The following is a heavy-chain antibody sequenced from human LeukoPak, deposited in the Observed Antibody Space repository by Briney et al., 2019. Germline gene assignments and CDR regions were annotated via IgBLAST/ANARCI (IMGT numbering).Heavy chain of an antibody. CDR3: ARGDSNYVDAFDI. CDR1: GGSISSSSYY. Sequence: SETLSLTCTVSGGSISSSSYYWGWIRQPPGKGLEWIGSIYYSGSTYYNPSLKSRVTISVDTSKNQFSLKLSSVTAADTAVYYCARGDSNYVDAFDIWGQGTMVTVSS. D-gene: IGHD4-11*01. CDR2: IYYSGST. J-gene: IGHJ3*02. V-gene: IGHV4-39*01.